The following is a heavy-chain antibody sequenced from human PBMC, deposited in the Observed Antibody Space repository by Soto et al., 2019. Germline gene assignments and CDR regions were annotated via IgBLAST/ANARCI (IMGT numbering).Heavy chain of an antibody. V-gene: IGHV1-69*13. CDR3: ARKDSSSWFNWIDP. D-gene: IGHD6-13*01. Sequence: GASVKISCKASGGTFSSYAISWVRQAPGQGLEWMGGIIPIFGTANYAQKFQGRVTITADESTSTAYMELSSLRSEDTAVYYCARKDSSSWFNWIDPWGQGTLVTVSS. CDR1: GGTFSSYA. J-gene: IGHJ5*02. CDR2: IIPIFGTA.